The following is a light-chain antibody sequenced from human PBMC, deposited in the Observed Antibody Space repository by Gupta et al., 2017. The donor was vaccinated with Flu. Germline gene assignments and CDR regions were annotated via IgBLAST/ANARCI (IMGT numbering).Light chain of an antibody. CDR3: QQCYGTRWT. J-gene: IGKJ1*01. V-gene: IGKV1-39*01. Sequence: DIQMTQSPSSLSASVGDRVTITCRASHSISTYLNWYQQKPGKTPKLLIYTASSLQSGVPSRFSGTGSGTDFTLTINSLQPEDFATYYCQQCYGTRWTFGQGTKVE. CDR2: TAS. CDR1: HSISTY.